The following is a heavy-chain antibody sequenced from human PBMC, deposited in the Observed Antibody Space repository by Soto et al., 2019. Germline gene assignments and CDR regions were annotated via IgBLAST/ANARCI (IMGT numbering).Heavy chain of an antibody. D-gene: IGHD1-26*01. CDR3: ARSYGSAFDI. Sequence: QVQLQESGPGLVKPSETLSLTCTVSGGSISSYYWSWIRQPPGKGLEWLGYTFYSGSTNYNPSLKCRVTISVDTSKTQFSLKLSSVTAADTAVYYCARSYGSAFDIWGHGTMVTVSS. J-gene: IGHJ3*02. CDR2: TFYSGST. V-gene: IGHV4-59*01. CDR1: GGSISSYY.